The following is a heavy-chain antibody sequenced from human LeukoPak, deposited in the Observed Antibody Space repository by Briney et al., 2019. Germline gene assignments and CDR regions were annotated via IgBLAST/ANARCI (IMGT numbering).Heavy chain of an antibody. CDR1: GGTFSRYA. V-gene: IGHV1-69*05. J-gene: IGHJ4*02. CDR2: IFTIFGTE. CDR3: ARAFPDYGGNGFDY. D-gene: IGHD4-23*01. Sequence: PVKVSCKASGGTFSRYAISWVRQAPGQGVEWMGGIFTIFGTENYAQKFQSRVTMTSNMSTSTVYMQLSNLRSEDTAVYYCARAFPDYGGNGFDYWGQGTLVTVSS.